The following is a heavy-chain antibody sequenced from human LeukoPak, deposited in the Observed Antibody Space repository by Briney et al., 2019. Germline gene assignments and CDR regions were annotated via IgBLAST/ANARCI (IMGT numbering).Heavy chain of an antibody. CDR2: FDPEDGET. D-gene: IGHD1-26*01. CDR3: ATHPALMYSASPDAFDV. CDR1: GYTLTELS. J-gene: IGHJ3*01. V-gene: IGHV1-24*01. Sequence: ASVKVSCKVSGYTLTELSMHWVRQAPGKGLEWMGGFDPEDGETIYAQKFQGRVTMTEDTSTDTAYMELSSLRSEDTAVYYCATHPALMYSASPDAFDVWGQGTMVTVSS.